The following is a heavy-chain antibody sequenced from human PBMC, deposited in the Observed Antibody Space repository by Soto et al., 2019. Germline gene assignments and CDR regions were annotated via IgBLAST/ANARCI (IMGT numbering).Heavy chain of an antibody. J-gene: IGHJ4*02. D-gene: IGHD6-19*01. V-gene: IGHV1-3*05. CDR3: TRAVAVPADLDY. Sequence: QVQLVQSGAEEKKPGASVKVSCKASGYTFTGYAMHWVRQAPGQRLEWMGWINAGNGNTKYSQKFQGRDTITRDTSATSAYRELSSLRSEDTAVYYCTRAVAVPADLDYWGQGTLVTVSS. CDR1: GYTFTGYA. CDR2: INAGNGNT.